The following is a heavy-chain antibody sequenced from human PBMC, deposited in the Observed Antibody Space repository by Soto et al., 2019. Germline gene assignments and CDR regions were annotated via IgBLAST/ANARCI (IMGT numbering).Heavy chain of an antibody. CDR1: GYTLTELS. D-gene: IGHD3-22*01. CDR3: ATVSMGHYYDSSGYRSYYFDC. CDR2: FDPEDGET. Sequence: GASVKVSCKVSGYTLTELSMHWVRQAPGKGLEWMGGFDPEDGETIYAQKFQGRVTMTEDTSTGTAYMELSSLRSEDTAVYYCATVSMGHYYDSSGYRSYYFDCWGQGTLVTVSS. V-gene: IGHV1-24*01. J-gene: IGHJ4*02.